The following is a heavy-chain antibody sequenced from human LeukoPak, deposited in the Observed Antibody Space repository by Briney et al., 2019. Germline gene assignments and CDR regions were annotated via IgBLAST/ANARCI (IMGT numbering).Heavy chain of an antibody. Sequence: GGSLRLSCAASGFTFSSYSMNWVRQAPGKGLEWVSSISSSSSYIYYADSVKGRFTISRDNAKNSMYLQMNSLRAEDTAVYYCARDGGSQLVDYWGQGTLVTVSS. J-gene: IGHJ4*02. V-gene: IGHV3-21*01. CDR1: GFTFSSYS. D-gene: IGHD1-26*01. CDR3: ARDGGSQLVDY. CDR2: ISSSSSYI.